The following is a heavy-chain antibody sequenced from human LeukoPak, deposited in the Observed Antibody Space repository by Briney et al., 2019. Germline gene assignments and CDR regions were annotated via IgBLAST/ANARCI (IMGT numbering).Heavy chain of an antibody. D-gene: IGHD3-9*01. CDR2: ISRSGSTK. CDR3: ARVDYELYYDILTGYYYFNN. Sequence: GGSLRLPCAASGFTFSDYNMRWIRQAPGKGLEWVSSISRSGSTKYYADSVKGRFTISRDNAKNSLFLQMNSLRAEDTAIYYCARVDYELYYDILTGYYYFNNWGQGTLVTVSS. J-gene: IGHJ4*02. CDR1: GFTFSDYN. V-gene: IGHV3-11*04.